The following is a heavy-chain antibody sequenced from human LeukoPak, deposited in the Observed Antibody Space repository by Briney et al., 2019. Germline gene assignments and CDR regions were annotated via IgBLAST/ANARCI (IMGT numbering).Heavy chain of an antibody. CDR1: GYTFTSYY. Sequence: GASVKVSCKASGYTFTSYYMHWVRQAPGQGLEWMGIINPSGGITSYAQKFQGRVTMTRDMSTSTVYMELSSLRSEDTAVYYCARGSGYDYVWGSYRYKEAGWDAFDIWGQGTMVTVSS. D-gene: IGHD3-16*02. CDR2: INPSGGIT. J-gene: IGHJ3*02. CDR3: ARGSGYDYVWGSYRYKEAGWDAFDI. V-gene: IGHV1-46*01.